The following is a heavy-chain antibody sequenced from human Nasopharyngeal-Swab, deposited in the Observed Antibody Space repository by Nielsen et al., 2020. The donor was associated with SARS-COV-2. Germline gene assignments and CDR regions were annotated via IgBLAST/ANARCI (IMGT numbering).Heavy chain of an antibody. Sequence: GESLKISCAASGFTFSWHWMHWVRQAPGKGLEWVSGISGSGGSTYYADSVKGQFTISKDNSRNTVYLQMNSLRAEDTAVYYCAKLGLFAGYDYSVAYWGQGTLVTVSS. CDR3: AKLGLFAGYDYSVAY. J-gene: IGHJ4*02. V-gene: IGHV3-23*01. D-gene: IGHD5/OR15-5a*01. CDR1: GFTFSWHW. CDR2: ISGSGGST.